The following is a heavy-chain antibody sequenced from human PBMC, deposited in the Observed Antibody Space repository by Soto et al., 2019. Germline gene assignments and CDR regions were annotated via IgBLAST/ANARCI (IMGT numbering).Heavy chain of an antibody. CDR3: ARHVDWFDP. V-gene: IGHV4-39*01. CDR1: GGSISSSSYY. J-gene: IGHJ5*02. Sequence: SETLSLTCTVAGGSISSSSYYWGWIRQPPGKGLEWIGSIYYSGSTYYNPSLKSRVTISVDTSKNQFSLKLSSVTAADTAVYYCARHVDWFDPWGQGTLVTVSS. CDR2: IYYSGST. D-gene: IGHD2-15*01.